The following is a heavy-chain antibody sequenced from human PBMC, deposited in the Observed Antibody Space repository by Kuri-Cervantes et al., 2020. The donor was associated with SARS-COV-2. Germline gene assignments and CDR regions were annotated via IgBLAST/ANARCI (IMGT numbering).Heavy chain of an antibody. Sequence: GESLKISCTGSGYSFTGYWIAWVRQMPGKGLECMGIIYPGDSDTRYSPSFQGQVTISADKSINTADLQWSSLKAADTAMYYCARPTRGKLDWGPGTLVTVSS. CDR2: IYPGDSDT. CDR3: ARPTRGKLD. D-gene: IGHD1-7*01. J-gene: IGHJ4*02. V-gene: IGHV5-51*01. CDR1: GYSFTGYW.